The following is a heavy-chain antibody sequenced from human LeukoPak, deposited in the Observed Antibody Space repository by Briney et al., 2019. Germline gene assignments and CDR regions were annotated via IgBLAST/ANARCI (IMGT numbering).Heavy chain of an antibody. CDR1: ENTFTGYY. V-gene: IGHV1-2*02. Sequence: ASVKVSCKASENTFTGYYMHWVRQPPEQGLEWMGWINPNSGGTNYAQKFQGRVTMTRDTSISTAYMELSRLRSDDTAVYYCARTTRASSWGQGTLVTVSS. CDR2: INPNSGGT. D-gene: IGHD4-11*01. J-gene: IGHJ4*02. CDR3: ARTTRASS.